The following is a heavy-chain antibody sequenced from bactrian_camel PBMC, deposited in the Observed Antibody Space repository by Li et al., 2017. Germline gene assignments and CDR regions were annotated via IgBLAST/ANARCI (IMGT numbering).Heavy chain of an antibody. CDR2: IRSGGDNT. J-gene: IGHJ6*01. CDR1: GFTVSQYA. Sequence: VQLVESGGGLVQPGGSLRLSCAASGFTVSQYAMNWVRQAPGKGLEWVSTIRSGGDNTYYPDSVKGRFTISRDNAKNTVYLQMISLKSEDTAMYYCAAFKATMGRCADFGYWVQGTQVTVS. V-gene: IGHV3S40*01. D-gene: IGHD4*01. CDR3: AAFKATMGRCADFGY.